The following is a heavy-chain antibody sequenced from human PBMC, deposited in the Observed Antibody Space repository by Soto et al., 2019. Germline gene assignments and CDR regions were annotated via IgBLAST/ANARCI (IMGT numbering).Heavy chain of an antibody. D-gene: IGHD3-22*01. J-gene: IGHJ4*02. Sequence: GGSLRLSCAASGFTFSSYAMHWVRQAPGKGLEWVAVISYDGSNKYYADSVKGRFTISRDNSKNTLYLQMNSLRAEDTAVYYCARDIPLRLVVPFDYWGQGTLVTVSS. CDR3: ARDIPLRLVVPFDY. CDR1: GFTFSSYA. V-gene: IGHV3-30-3*01. CDR2: ISYDGSNK.